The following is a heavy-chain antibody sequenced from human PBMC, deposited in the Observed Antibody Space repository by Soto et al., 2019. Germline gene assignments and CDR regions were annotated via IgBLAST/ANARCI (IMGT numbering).Heavy chain of an antibody. CDR3: ARDYYDSSGRRYNWFDP. Sequence: SETLSVTCTVSGGSISSYYWSWIRQPAGKGLEWIGRIYTSGSTNYNPSLKSRVTMSVDTSKNQFSLKLSSVTAADTAVYYCARDYYDSSGRRYNWFDPWGQGTLVTVSS. D-gene: IGHD3-22*01. J-gene: IGHJ5*02. CDR2: IYTSGST. CDR1: GGSISSYY. V-gene: IGHV4-4*07.